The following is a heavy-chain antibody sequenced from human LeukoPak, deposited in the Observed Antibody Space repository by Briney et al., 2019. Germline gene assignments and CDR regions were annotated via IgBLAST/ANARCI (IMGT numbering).Heavy chain of an antibody. D-gene: IGHD4-17*01. CDR3: ARGEHDYGDYVAANWFDP. CDR2: MNPNSGNT. V-gene: IGHV1-8*01. J-gene: IGHJ5*02. CDR1: GYTFTSYD. Sequence: ASVKVSCKASGYTFTSYDINWVRQATGQGLEWMGWMNPNSGNTGYAQKFQGRVTMTRNTSISTAYTELSSLRSEDTAVYYCARGEHDYGDYVAANWFDPWGQGTLVTVSS.